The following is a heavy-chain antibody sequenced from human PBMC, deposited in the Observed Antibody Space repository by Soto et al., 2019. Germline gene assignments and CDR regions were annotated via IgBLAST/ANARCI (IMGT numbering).Heavy chain of an antibody. J-gene: IGHJ4*02. CDR2: INPNSGGT. CDR3: ARVPRQNYYDSSGLTGPGTYYFDY. D-gene: IGHD3-22*01. Sequence: ASVKVSCKASGYTFTGYYMHWVRQAPGQGLEWMGWINPNSGGTNYAQKFQGWVTMTRDTSISTAYMELSGLRSDDTAVYYCARVPRQNYYDSSGLTGPGTYYFDYWGQGTLVTVSS. V-gene: IGHV1-2*04. CDR1: GYTFTGYY.